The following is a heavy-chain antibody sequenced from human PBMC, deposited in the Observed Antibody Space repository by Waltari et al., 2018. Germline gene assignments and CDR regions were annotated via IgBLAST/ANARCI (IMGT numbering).Heavy chain of an antibody. J-gene: IGHJ4*02. CDR1: GDSISSTSYY. D-gene: IGHD2-15*01. CDR2: FVYNANT. Sequence: QLHLQESGPGLVKPSETLSLTCSVSGDSISSTSYYWGWIRQPPGKGLEWIGSFVYNANTYYSPSLKSRVSISVDTSKNHFSLQLMSVTAADTAIYYCARPGRVGGGSLMALDYWGQGTLVTVSS. CDR3: ARPGRVGGGSLMALDY. V-gene: IGHV4-39*02.